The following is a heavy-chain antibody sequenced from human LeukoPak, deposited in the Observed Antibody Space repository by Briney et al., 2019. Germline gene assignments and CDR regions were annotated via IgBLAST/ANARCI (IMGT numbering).Heavy chain of an antibody. J-gene: IGHJ3*02. CDR2: TKQDGNEK. D-gene: IGHD3-3*01. CDR3: ARPITVSGATDGFDI. Sequence: PGGSLRLSCAASGFTFSSYWMNWVRQAPGKGLEWVANTKQDGNEKYYVDSVKGRFTISRDNAKNSLYLQMDSPRVEDTAVYYCARPITVSGATDGFDIWGQGTMVTVSS. V-gene: IGHV3-7*01. CDR1: GFTFSSYW.